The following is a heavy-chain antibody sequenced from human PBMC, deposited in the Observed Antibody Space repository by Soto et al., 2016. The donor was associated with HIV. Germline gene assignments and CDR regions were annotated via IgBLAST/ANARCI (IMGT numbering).Heavy chain of an antibody. Sequence: APGKGLEWVSYISSSSSTIYYADSVKGRFTISRDNAKNSLYLQMNSLRAEDTAVYYCARAAPPYNWNDMPLPIDYWGQGTLVTVSS. CDR3: ARAAPPYNWNDMPLPIDY. D-gene: IGHD1-20*01. CDR2: ISSSSSTI. V-gene: IGHV3-48*01. J-gene: IGHJ4*02.